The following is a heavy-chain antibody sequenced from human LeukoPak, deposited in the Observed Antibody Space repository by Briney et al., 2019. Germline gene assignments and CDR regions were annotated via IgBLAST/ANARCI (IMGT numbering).Heavy chain of an antibody. D-gene: IGHD3-10*01. V-gene: IGHV3-9*02. CDR3: VKDMNPGGADV. Sequence: PGRSLRLSCVVSGFNSEDHAMHWVRQAPGKGLEWVSGIYWSSSGTGYADSVKGRFTVSRDSAKNSLYLQMNSLRPEDTALYYCVKDMNPGGADVWGQGTTVPASS. CDR1: GFNSEDHA. CDR2: IYWSSSGT. J-gene: IGHJ6*02.